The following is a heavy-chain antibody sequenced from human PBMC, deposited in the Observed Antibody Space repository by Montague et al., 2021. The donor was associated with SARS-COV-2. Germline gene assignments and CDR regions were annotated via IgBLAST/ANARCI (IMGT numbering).Heavy chain of an antibody. Sequence: SLSLSLSASGLAISMYWMTWVRQAPGKGLEWVANIKQDGSETYYADSVKGRFSISRDNTKNSLYLQLNSLRADDTAVYYCGFNSVAGAGDSLGQGTLVTVSS. CDR2: IKQDGSET. CDR1: GLAISMYW. D-gene: IGHD6-13*01. CDR3: GFNSVAGAGDS. V-gene: IGHV3-7*01. J-gene: IGHJ4*02.